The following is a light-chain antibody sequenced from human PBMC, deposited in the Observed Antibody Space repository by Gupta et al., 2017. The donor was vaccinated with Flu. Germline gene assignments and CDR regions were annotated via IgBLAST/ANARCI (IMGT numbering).Light chain of an antibody. CDR1: SSDVGGNNY. J-gene: IGLJ1*01. CDR2: DVS. Sequence: SWTGTSSDVGGNNYVGWYQQHPGKATKLMIYDVSNRPSGVSTRFSGSKSGNTASLTISGLQAEDEADDYCSAYTNSSTPPYVFGTGTKVTVL. CDR3: SAYTNSSTPPYV. V-gene: IGLV2-14*04.